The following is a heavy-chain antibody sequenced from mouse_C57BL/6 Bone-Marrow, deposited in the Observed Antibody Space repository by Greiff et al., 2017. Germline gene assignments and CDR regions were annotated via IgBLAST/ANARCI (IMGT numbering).Heavy chain of an antibody. J-gene: IGHJ4*01. CDR1: EEEGRAHD. CDR3: ARRF. V-gene: IGHV5-2*01. CDR2: INSDVGST. Sequence: EVQRVESGGGLGQKGESRKIAWEKKEEEGRAHDMAGVRETPEKRLELVGAINSDVGSTYYPDTMERRFIISRDNTKKTLYLQMSSLRSEDTALYYCARRFWGQGTSVTVSS.